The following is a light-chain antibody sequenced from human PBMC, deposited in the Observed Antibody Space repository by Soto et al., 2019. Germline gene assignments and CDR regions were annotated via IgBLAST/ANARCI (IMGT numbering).Light chain of an antibody. V-gene: IGKV1-5*03. CDR1: QTISSW. Sequence: DIQMTQSPSTLSGSVGDRVTITCRASQTISSWLAWYQQKPGKAPKLLIYKASTLKSGVPSRFSGSGSGTEFTLTISSLQPYDFATYYCQPYNSYSEAFGQGTKVELK. CDR3: QPYNSYSEA. J-gene: IGKJ1*01. CDR2: KAS.